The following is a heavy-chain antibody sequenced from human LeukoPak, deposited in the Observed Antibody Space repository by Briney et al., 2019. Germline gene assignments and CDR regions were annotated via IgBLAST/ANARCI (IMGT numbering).Heavy chain of an antibody. J-gene: IGHJ6*03. CDR1: GFTFSNYN. CDR3: ARDRSNYAGGYFYYYMDV. V-gene: IGHV3-20*03. Sequence: GRSLRLSSAASGFTFSNYNMNWVRQAPVKGLEWGSGFNWNGGSTGYADSVKGRFNISRDNAKNSLYLQMNSLRAEDTAVYYCARDRSNYAGGYFYYYMDVWGKGTTVSVSS. CDR2: FNWNGGST. D-gene: IGHD4-11*01.